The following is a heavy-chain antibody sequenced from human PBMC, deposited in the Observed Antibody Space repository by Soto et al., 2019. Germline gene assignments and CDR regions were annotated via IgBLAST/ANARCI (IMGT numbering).Heavy chain of an antibody. J-gene: IGHJ4*02. D-gene: IGHD1-26*01. CDR2: IIPIFGTA. CDR3: ARGYSGSYYSVWNGFDY. CDR1: GGTFSSYA. V-gene: IGHV1-69*06. Sequence: QVQLVQSGAEVKKPGSAVKVSCKASGGTFSSYAISWVRQAPGQGLEWLGGIIPIFGTANYAQKFQGRVTITADKSTSTAYMELSSLRSEDTAVYYCARGYSGSYYSVWNGFDYWGQGTLVTVSS.